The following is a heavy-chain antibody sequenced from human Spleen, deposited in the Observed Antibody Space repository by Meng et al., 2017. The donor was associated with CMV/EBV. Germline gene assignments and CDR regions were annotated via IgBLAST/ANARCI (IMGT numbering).Heavy chain of an antibody. CDR3: AKDQQSPFSYYFYGMDV. Sequence: GGSLRLSCVAAGFNFSNYGIHWVRQAPGKGLEWVAIIWYDGSHRYYADSVQGRFTISRDNSKNTVHLQMNSLRAEDTAVYYCAKDQQSPFSYYFYGMDVWGQGTTVTVS. CDR1: GFNFSNYG. V-gene: IGHV3-33*06. CDR2: IWYDGSHR. D-gene: IGHD1/OR15-1a*01. J-gene: IGHJ6*02.